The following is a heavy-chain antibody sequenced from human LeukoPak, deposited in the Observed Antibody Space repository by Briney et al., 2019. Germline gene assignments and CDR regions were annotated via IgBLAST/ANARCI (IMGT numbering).Heavy chain of an antibody. CDR3: AKDPRGFHYYDSSGYPLYYFDY. J-gene: IGHJ4*02. CDR2: IKQDGSEK. CDR1: GFTFSSYW. D-gene: IGHD3-22*01. Sequence: GGSLRLSCAASGFTFSSYWMSWVRQAPGKGLEWVANIKQDGSEKYYVDSVKGRFTISRDNAKNSLYLQMNSLRAEDTAVYYCAKDPRGFHYYDSSGYPLYYFDYWGQGTLVTVSS. V-gene: IGHV3-7*01.